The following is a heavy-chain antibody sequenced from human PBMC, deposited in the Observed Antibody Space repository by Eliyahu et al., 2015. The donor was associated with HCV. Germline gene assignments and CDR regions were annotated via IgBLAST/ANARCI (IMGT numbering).Heavy chain of an antibody. CDR3: ARGPGTKSGYYYSY. Sequence: QVQLVQSGAEVKKPGSSVKVSCKASGGTFSSQSIDWVRQAPGQGLEWMGGIIPIFGTGSYAQKFQGRVTITADESTSTAYMELSSLRSEDTAVYYCARGPGTKSGYYYSYWGQGTLVTVSS. V-gene: IGHV1-69*01. J-gene: IGHJ4*02. D-gene: IGHD3-22*01. CDR2: IIPIFGTG. CDR1: GGTFSSQS.